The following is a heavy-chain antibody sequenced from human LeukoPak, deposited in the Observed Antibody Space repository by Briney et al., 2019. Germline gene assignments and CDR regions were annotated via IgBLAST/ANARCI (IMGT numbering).Heavy chain of an antibody. V-gene: IGHV3-15*01. CDR1: GFTFSKVW. CDR3: TTDLSELDDSGYYAKYFHH. Sequence: PGGSLRLSCAASGFTFSKVWMSLVRQAPGKGLELVGRIKSKTDGGTIDYAAPVKGRFTISRDDSKDTLFLQMNSLKTEDTAVYYCTTDLSELDDSGYYAKYFHHWGQGTLVSVSS. D-gene: IGHD3-22*01. J-gene: IGHJ1*01. CDR2: IKSKTDGGTI.